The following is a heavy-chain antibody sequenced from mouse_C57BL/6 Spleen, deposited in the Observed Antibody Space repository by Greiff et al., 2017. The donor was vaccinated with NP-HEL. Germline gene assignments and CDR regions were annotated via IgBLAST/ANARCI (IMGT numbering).Heavy chain of an antibody. CDR1: GYAFSSSW. CDR2: IYPGDGDT. V-gene: IGHV1-82*01. Sequence: QVQLKQSGPELVKPGASVKISCKASGYAFSSSWMNWVKQRPGKGLEWIGRIYPGDGDTNYNGKFKGKATLTADKSSSTAYMQLSSLTSEDSAVYFCARGKVDPYYFDYWGQGTTLTVSS. D-gene: IGHD1-3*01. J-gene: IGHJ2*01. CDR3: ARGKVDPYYFDY.